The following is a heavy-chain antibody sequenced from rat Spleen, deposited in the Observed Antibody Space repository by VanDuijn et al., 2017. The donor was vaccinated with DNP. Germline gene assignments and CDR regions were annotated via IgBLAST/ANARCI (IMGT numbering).Heavy chain of an antibody. J-gene: IGHJ3*01. CDR3: TRASGSPFAY. V-gene: IGHV2-19*01. CDR1: GFSLTDYS. CDR2: IQSGGST. Sequence: QVQLKESGPGLVQPSQTLSLTCTVSGFSLTDYSVHWVRQPPGKGLEWMGRIQSGGSTDYNSALKSRLSISRDTPKSKVFLKMNSLQTEDTAIYFCTRASGSPFAYWGQGTLVTVSS. D-gene: IGHD1-4*01.